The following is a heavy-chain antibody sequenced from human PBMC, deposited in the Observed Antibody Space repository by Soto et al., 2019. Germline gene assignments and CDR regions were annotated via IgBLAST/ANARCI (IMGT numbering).Heavy chain of an antibody. CDR2: INPSTGST. D-gene: IGHD6-13*01. CDR3: ARIAAAGLTYFDF. CDR1: RYIFTSFH. J-gene: IGHJ4*02. Sequence: ASVKVSCKTSRYIFTSFHMHWVREAPGQGLEWMGVINPSTGSTSYEQKFQGRVTMTRDTSTSTVYMVLSSLRSEDTAVYYCARIAAAGLTYFDFWGQGTPVTVS. V-gene: IGHV1-46*01.